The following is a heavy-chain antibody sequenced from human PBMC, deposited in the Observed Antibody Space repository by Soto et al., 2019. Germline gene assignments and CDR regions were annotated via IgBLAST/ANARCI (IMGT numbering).Heavy chain of an antibody. CDR3: GREWGGGEITMVRGVNDAFDI. CDR2: IYYSGST. J-gene: IGHJ3*02. Sequence: PSETLSLTCTVSGGSISSGGYYWSWIRQHPGKGLEWIGYIYYSGSTYYNPSLKSRVTISVDTSKNQFSLKLSSVTAADTAVYYCGREWGGGEITMVRGVNDAFDIWGQGTMVTVSS. V-gene: IGHV4-31*03. CDR1: GGSISSGGYY. D-gene: IGHD3-10*01.